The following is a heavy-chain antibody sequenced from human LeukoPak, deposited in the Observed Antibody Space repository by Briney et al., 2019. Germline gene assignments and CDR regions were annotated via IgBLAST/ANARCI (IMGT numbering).Heavy chain of an antibody. CDR2: IYWDDDK. D-gene: IGHD6-13*01. CDR1: GFSLSTSGVG. J-gene: IGHJ4*02. V-gene: IGHV2-5*02. CDR3: AHSSSWYYYFDY. Sequence: SGPTLLKPTQTLTLTCTFSGFSLSTSGVGVGWIRQPPGKALEWLSLIYWDDDKRYSPSLKSRLTITKDTSKNQVVLTMTNMDPVDTATYYCAHSSSWYYYFDYWGQGTLVTVSS.